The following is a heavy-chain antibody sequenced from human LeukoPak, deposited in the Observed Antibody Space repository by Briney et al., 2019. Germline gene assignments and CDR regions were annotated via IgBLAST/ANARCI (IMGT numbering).Heavy chain of an antibody. CDR3: ARADYSSSGSLSIYHSYYYIDV. V-gene: IGHV4-59*01. J-gene: IGHJ6*03. CDR2: IYYTGIT. Sequence: SETLSLTCTVSGVSINTYYWNWVRQPPGKGLEWLGYIYYTGITNSDPSLKSRVTMSVDTSKNQVSLKLSSVTAADTAVYYCARADYSSSGSLSIYHSYYYIDVWGKGTPVTVSS. CDR1: GVSINTYY. D-gene: IGHD3-10*01.